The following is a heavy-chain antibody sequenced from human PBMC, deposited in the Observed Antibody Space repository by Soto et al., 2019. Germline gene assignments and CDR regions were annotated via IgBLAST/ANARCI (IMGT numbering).Heavy chain of an antibody. CDR2: ISSSGSTI. CDR3: ARDSPTYYDFWSGYYPSLFDY. J-gene: IGHJ4*02. V-gene: IGHV3-48*03. Sequence: LRLSCAASGFTFSSYEMNWVRQAPGKGLEWVSYISSSGSTIYYADSVKGRFTISRDNAKNSLYLQMNSLRAEDTAVYYCARDSPTYYDFWSGYYPSLFDYRGQGTLVTVSS. D-gene: IGHD3-3*01. CDR1: GFTFSSYE.